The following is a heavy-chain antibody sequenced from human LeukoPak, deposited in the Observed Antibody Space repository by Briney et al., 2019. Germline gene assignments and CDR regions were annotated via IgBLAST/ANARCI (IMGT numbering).Heavy chain of an antibody. J-gene: IGHJ4*02. D-gene: IGHD5-12*01. CDR3: ARGGMATLTS. CDR1: GGSISSFY. V-gene: IGHV4-59*01. CDR2: IYSSGNT. Sequence: PSETLSPTCTVSGGSISSFYWIWIRQPPGKGLEWIGYIYSSGNTNYNPSLKSRVTISVDTSKNQFSLRLSSMTAADTAVYYCARGGMATLTSWGQGTLVTVPS.